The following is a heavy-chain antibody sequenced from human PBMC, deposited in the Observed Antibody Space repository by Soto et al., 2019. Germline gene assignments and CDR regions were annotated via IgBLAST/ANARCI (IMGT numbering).Heavy chain of an antibody. CDR3: AREIVVEVDARETYNWFDP. J-gene: IGHJ5*02. CDR1: GFTFSDYY. V-gene: IGHV3-11*01. Sequence: QVQLVESGGGLVKPGGSLRLSCAASGFTFSDYYMTWIRQAPGKGLEWVSYISSTGNTIYYADSVKGRFTISRDNARNSMSLQLNSLRVEDTAVYYCAREIVVEVDARETYNWFDPWGQGTLVIVSS. D-gene: IGHD2-15*01. CDR2: ISSTGNTI.